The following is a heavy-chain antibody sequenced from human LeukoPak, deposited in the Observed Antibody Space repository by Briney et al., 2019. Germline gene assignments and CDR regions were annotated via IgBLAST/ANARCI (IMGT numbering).Heavy chain of an antibody. J-gene: IGHJ4*02. CDR3: AREPYCSSTSCPMDY. Sequence: GGSLRLSCAASGFTFSSYSMNWVRQAPGKGLEWVSSISSSSSYIYYADSVKGRFIISRDNAKNSLYLQMNSLRAEDTAVYYCAREPYCSSTSCPMDYWGQGTLVTVSS. D-gene: IGHD2-2*01. CDR2: ISSSSSYI. V-gene: IGHV3-21*01. CDR1: GFTFSSYS.